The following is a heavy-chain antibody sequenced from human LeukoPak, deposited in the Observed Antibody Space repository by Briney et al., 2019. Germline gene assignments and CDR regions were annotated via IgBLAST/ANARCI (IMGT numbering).Heavy chain of an antibody. Sequence: GGSLRLSCAASGFTLDAFAMHWVRQAPGKGLEWVSLIDKDGRKTYYADSVKGRFTISRDNSKNSLSLQMNSLRTEDTALYYCARWAFYHSLDVWGRGDTVIVSS. CDR2: IDKDGRKT. D-gene: IGHD1-26*01. J-gene: IGHJ6*01. CDR3: ARWAFYHSLDV. CDR1: GFTLDAFA. V-gene: IGHV3-43*02.